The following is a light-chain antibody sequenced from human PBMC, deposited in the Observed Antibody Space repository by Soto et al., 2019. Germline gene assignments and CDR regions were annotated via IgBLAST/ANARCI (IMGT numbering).Light chain of an antibody. CDR1: SSDVGSYNL. J-gene: IGLJ3*02. Sequence: QSALTQPASVSGSPGQSITISCTGTSSDVGSYNLVSWYQQHPGKAPKLMIYDVSNRPSGVSNRFSGSKSGNTASLTISGLQAEDEADYYCSSYTSTNTRGEFGGGTQLTVL. CDR3: SSYTSTNTRGE. CDR2: DVS. V-gene: IGLV2-14*02.